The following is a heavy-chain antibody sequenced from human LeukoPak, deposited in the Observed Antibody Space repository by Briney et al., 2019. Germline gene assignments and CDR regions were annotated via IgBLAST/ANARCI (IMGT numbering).Heavy chain of an antibody. CDR3: ARDYYDSSGYYYVAPFDP. CDR2: IYSGGST. D-gene: IGHD3-22*01. J-gene: IGHJ5*02. Sequence: GGSLRLSCAASGFTVSSNYMSWVRQAPGKGLEWVSVIYSGGSTYYADSVKGRFTISRDNSKNTLYLQMNSLRAEDTAVYYCARDYYDSSGYYYVAPFDPWGQGTLVTVSS. CDR1: GFTVSSNY. V-gene: IGHV3-66*01.